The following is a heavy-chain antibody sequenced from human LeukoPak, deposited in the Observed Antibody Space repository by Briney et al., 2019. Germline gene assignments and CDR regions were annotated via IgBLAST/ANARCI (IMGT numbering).Heavy chain of an antibody. CDR2: ISYDGSNK. J-gene: IGHJ4*02. CDR1: GFTFSSYG. V-gene: IGHV3-30*18. CDR3: AKNLLSLWLIDN. Sequence: GGSLRLSCAASGFTFSSYGMHWVRQAPVKGLEWVAIISYDGSNKYYADSVKGRFTISRDNSKNTLYLQMNSLRAEDTAVYYCAKNLLSLWLIDNWGQGTLVTVSS. D-gene: IGHD2-21*01.